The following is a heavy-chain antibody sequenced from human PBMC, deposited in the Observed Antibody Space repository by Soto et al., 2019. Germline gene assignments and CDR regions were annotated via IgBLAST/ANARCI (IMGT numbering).Heavy chain of an antibody. CDR2: IIPMFATP. V-gene: IGHV1-69*13. CDR3: ARQFDYDSSGHYYAY. D-gene: IGHD3-22*01. J-gene: IGHJ4*02. Sequence: PVKVSCKASGGPFSSHSISWVRQDPGQGLEWMGGIIPMFATPNYAEKFQGRLSITADESTTTVYMQLSSLRSQDTAVYYCARQFDYDSSGHYYAYWGQGTLVTVSS. CDR1: GGPFSSHS.